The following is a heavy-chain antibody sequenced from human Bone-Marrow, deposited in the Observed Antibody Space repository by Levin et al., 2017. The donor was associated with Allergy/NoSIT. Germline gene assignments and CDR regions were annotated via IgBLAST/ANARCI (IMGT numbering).Heavy chain of an antibody. Sequence: GSLRLSCAVYGGSFSGYYWSWIRQPPGKGLEWIGEINHSGSTNYNPSLKSRVTISVDTSKNQFSLKLSSVTAADTAVYYCARGLGPYWGQGTLVTVSS. CDR1: GGSFSGYY. J-gene: IGHJ4*02. CDR3: ARGLGPY. V-gene: IGHV4-34*01. CDR2: INHSGST.